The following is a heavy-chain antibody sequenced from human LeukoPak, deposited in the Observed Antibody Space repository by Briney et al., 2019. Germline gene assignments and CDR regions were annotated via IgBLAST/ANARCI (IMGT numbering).Heavy chain of an antibody. D-gene: IGHD3-16*01. J-gene: IGHJ5*02. Sequence: PSETLSPTCTVSGGSISSYYWNWIRQPPGKGLEWIGDIDYRGSTNYNPSLKSRVTISVDTSKNQFSLKLSSVTAADTAVYYCARKTSRSSAYTTWGQGTLVIVSS. CDR2: IDYRGST. CDR3: ARKTSRSSAYTT. V-gene: IGHV4-59*01. CDR1: GGSISSYY.